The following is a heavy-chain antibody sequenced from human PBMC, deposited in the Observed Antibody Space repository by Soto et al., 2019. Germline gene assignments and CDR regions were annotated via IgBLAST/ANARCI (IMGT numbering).Heavy chain of an antibody. J-gene: IGHJ4*02. D-gene: IGHD4-4*01. CDR2: ISGSGTTV. V-gene: IGHV3-48*03. Sequence: ELQLVESGGGLVQPGGSLRLSCAASGFIFSSYEMNWVRQAPGKGLDWVSYISGSGTTVSYAASVKGRFTVSRDNAQNSVHLKMNSLRAEDTAVYYCARESDSCAFDYLGQGTLVTVSS. CDR1: GFIFSSYE. CDR3: ARESDSCAFDY.